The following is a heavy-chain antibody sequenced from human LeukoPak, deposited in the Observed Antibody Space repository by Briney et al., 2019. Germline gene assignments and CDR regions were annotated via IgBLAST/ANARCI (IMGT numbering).Heavy chain of an antibody. Sequence: SETLSLTRTVSGGSISSSSYHWGWIRQPPGKGLEWIGSIYYSGSTYYNPSLKSRVTISVDTSKNQFSLKLSSVTAADTAVYYCARQGATYYFDYWGQGTLVTVSS. CDR2: IYYSGST. CDR1: GGSISSSSYH. J-gene: IGHJ4*02. V-gene: IGHV4-39*01. CDR3: ARQGATYYFDY.